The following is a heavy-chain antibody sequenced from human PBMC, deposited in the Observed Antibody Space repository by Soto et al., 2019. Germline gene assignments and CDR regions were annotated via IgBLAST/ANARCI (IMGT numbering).Heavy chain of an antibody. J-gene: IGHJ4*02. CDR1: GNTLTELS. CDR3: ATFGDSDFDY. CDR2: FDPEDGET. V-gene: IGHV1-24*01. D-gene: IGHD4-17*01. Sequence: ASVKVSCKVSGNTLTELSMHWGRQAPGKGLEWMGGFDPEDGETIYAQKFQGRVTMTEDTSTDTAYMELSSLRSEDTAVYYCATFGDSDFDYWGQGTLVTVSS.